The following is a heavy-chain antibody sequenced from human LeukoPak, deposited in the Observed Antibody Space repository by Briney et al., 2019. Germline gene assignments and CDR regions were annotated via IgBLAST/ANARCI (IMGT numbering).Heavy chain of an antibody. CDR1: GFTFSSYA. CDR3: ARHLNWFDP. V-gene: IGHV4-39*01. CDR2: IYYSGST. Sequence: GSLRLSCAASGFTFSSYAMHWIRQPPGKGLEWIGSIYYSGSTYYNPSLKSRVTISVDTSKNQFSLKLSSVTAADTAVYYCARHLNWFDPWGQGTLVTVSS. J-gene: IGHJ5*02.